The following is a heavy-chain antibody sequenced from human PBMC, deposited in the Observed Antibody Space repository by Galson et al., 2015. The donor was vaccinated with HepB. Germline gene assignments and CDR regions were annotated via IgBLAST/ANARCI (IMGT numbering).Heavy chain of an antibody. V-gene: IGHV3-48*01. CDR3: ARDQFCSSTSCYTGSFDF. Sequence: SLRLSCAASGFTFSSYAMSWVRQAPGKGLEWVSFISGSGGAIYYADSVKGRFTVSRDNAKNSLYLQMNSLRAEDTAVYYCARDQFCSSTSCYTGSFDFWGQGTLVTVSS. J-gene: IGHJ4*02. CDR1: GFTFSSYA. CDR2: ISGSGGAI. D-gene: IGHD2-2*02.